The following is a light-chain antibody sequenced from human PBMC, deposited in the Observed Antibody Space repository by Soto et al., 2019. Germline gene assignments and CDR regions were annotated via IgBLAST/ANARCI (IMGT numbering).Light chain of an antibody. CDR2: RND. J-gene: IGLJ1*01. CDR1: SSNIGTHY. CDR3: VSYTTSASYV. Sequence: QSALTQPPSASGTPGQRVTISCSGSSSNIGTHYVYWYQQFPGTAPKVLIHRNDRRPSGVPDRFSASKSATSAPLAISGLRSEDEADYYCVSYTTSASYVFGTGTKLTVL. V-gene: IGLV1-47*01.